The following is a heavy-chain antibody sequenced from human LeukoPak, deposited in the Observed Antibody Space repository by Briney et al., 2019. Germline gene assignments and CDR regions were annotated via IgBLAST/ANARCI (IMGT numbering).Heavy chain of an antibody. CDR2: IKQDGSEK. D-gene: IGHD3-22*01. CDR1: GFTFSSYW. Sequence: PGGSLRLSCAASGFTFSSYWMSWVRQAPGKGLEWVADIKQDGSEKYYVDSVKGRFTISRDNAKNSLYLQMNSLRAEDTAVYYCARDSGYGKYNWFDPWGQRTLVTVSS. V-gene: IGHV3-7*01. CDR3: ARDSGYGKYNWFDP. J-gene: IGHJ5*02.